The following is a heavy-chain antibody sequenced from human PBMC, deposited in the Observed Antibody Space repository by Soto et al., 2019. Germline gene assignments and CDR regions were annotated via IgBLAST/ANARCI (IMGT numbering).Heavy chain of an antibody. CDR3: ARGDCKTSCYIGF. CDR2: ITSSGGAT. J-gene: IGHJ4*02. D-gene: IGHD2-2*02. V-gene: IGHV3-48*03. CDR1: GFGFSNYE. Sequence: GGSLRLSCAASGFGFSNYEMNWVRQAPGKGLEWVSYITSSGGATMYADSVKGRFTISRDNAKDSLYLQMNSLRVEDTAVYYCARGDCKTSCYIGFWGQRALVTVSP.